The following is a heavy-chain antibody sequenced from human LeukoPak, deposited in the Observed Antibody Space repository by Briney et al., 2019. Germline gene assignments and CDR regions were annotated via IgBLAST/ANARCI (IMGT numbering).Heavy chain of an antibody. CDR1: GFTFSTYW. D-gene: IGHD3-3*01. CDR2: INLDGSEK. J-gene: IGHJ1*01. CDR3: ARGPDDFWSGYYPTRPVYFQH. Sequence: GGSLRLSCAASGFTFSTYWMTWVRQSPGKGLDWVAHINLDGSEKYYVDSVKGRFTISRDNAKNSLYLQMNSLRVEDTAVYYCARGPDDFWSGYYPTRPVYFQHWGQGTLVTVSS. V-gene: IGHV3-7*01.